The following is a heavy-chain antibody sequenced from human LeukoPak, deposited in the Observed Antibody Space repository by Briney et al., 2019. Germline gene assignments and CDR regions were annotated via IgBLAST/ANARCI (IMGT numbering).Heavy chain of an antibody. J-gene: IGHJ4*02. V-gene: IGHV3-23*01. D-gene: IGHD1-26*01. Sequence: GASLRLSCAASGFTFSSYAMSWVRQAPGKGLEWVSAVSGSGGSTYYADSVKGRFTISRDNSKNTLYLQMNSLRAEDTAVYYCAKDVFYCRAGIVGATLDYWGQGTLVTVSS. CDR2: VSGSGGST. CDR3: AKDVFYCRAGIVGATLDY. CDR1: GFTFSSYA.